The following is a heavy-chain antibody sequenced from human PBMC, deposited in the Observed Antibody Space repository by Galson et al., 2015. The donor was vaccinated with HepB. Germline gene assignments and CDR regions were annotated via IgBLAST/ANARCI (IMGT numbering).Heavy chain of an antibody. V-gene: IGHV3-30*18. CDR2: ISYDESNK. Sequence: SLRLSCAASGFTFSSYGMHWVRQAPGKGLEWVAVISYDESNKYYADSVKGRFTISRDNSKNTLYLQVNSLRAEDTAVYYCAKDEYYDFWSGYYRTYYYYGMDVWGQGTTVTVSS. CDR1: GFTFSSYG. D-gene: IGHD3-3*01. CDR3: AKDEYYDFWSGYYRTYYYYGMDV. J-gene: IGHJ6*02.